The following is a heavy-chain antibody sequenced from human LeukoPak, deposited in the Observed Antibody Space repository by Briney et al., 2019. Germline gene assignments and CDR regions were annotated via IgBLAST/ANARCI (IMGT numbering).Heavy chain of an antibody. V-gene: IGHV3-21*01. CDR2: FGTRSTSV. J-gene: IGHJ4*02. D-gene: IGHD4-17*01. Sequence: GGSLRLSCTASGFTFSGYSMNWIRQAPGKGLEWVSSFGTRSTSVYHAGSVKGRFAISRDNAKNSLYLQMNSLRAEDTAVYYCARDYYGDYAFDYWGQGTLVTVSS. CDR3: ARDYYGDYAFDY. CDR1: GFTFSGYS.